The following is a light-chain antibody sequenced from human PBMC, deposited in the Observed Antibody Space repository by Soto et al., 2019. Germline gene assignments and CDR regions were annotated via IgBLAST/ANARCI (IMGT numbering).Light chain of an antibody. CDR1: QGISSY. CDR3: QQYYSWIT. J-gene: IGKJ5*01. V-gene: IGKV1-8*01. CDR2: AAS. Sequence: AIRMTQSPSSLSASTGDRVTITCRVSQGISSYLAWYQQKPGKAPKLLIYAASTLQSGVPSRFSGSGSGTDFTLTISCLQSEDFATYYCQQYYSWITFGQGTRLESK.